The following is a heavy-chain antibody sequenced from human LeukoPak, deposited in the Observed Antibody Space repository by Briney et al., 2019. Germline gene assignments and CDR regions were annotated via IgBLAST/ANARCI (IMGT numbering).Heavy chain of an antibody. CDR3: VRGRAWFDP. J-gene: IGHJ5*02. CDR1: GGSINNYY. Sequence: SETLSLTCTVSGGSINNYYGSWLRQPPGKGLEGIGYIYYSGNTNYNSSLESRVTISVDTSKNQFSLRLNSVTAADTAVYYCVRGRAWFDPWGQGTLVTVSS. D-gene: IGHD3-10*01. V-gene: IGHV4-59*01. CDR2: IYYSGNT.